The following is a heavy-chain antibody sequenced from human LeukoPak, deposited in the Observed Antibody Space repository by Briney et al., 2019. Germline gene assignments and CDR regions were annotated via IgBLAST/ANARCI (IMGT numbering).Heavy chain of an antibody. V-gene: IGHV1-18*01. CDR3: ARSSSDSSGYYYRANWYFYL. CDR1: GYPVTTYG. D-gene: IGHD3-22*01. CDR2: ISAYIAKT. J-gene: IGHJ2*01. Sequence: GASVKASCKASGYPVTTYGITWVRQAPGHRLEWMGWISAYIAKTNYSQMLQGRVTMTTDTSTSTAYMELRSLRSDAAAVYYCARSSSDSSGYYYRANWYFYLWGRSTLVTVSS.